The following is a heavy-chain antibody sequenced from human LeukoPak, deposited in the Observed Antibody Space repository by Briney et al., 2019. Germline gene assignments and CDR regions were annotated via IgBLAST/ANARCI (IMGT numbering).Heavy chain of an antibody. V-gene: IGHV1-2*06. CDR2: INPNSGGT. J-gene: IGHJ4*02. Sequence: ASVKVSCKASGYTFTGYYMHWVRQAPGQGLEWMGRINPNSGGTNYAQKFQGRVTMTRDTSISTAYMELSRLRSDDTAVYYCAGQLSCSSASCYDEAADYWGQGTLVTVSS. CDR3: AGQLSCSSASCYDEAADY. CDR1: GYTFTGYY. D-gene: IGHD2-2*01.